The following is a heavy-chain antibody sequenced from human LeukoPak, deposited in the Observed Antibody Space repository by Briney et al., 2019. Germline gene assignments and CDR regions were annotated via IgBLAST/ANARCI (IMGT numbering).Heavy chain of an antibody. CDR3: VKTQTHFGDYRRDY. D-gene: IGHD4-17*01. CDR1: GFTFSNHG. V-gene: IGHV3-23*01. Sequence: PGWTLRLSCAASGFTFSNHGMSWVRQAPGKGLEWVSAISPSGHSTAHADSVKGRFTISRDNSKNTLYMQMSTLRAEDTAVYYCVKTQTHFGDYRRDYWGQGTLVTVSS. J-gene: IGHJ4*02. CDR2: ISPSGHST.